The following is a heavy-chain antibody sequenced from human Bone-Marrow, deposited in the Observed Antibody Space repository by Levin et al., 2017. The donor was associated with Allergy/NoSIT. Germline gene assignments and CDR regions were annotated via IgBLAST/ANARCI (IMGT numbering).Heavy chain of an antibody. J-gene: IGHJ4*02. D-gene: IGHD1-20*01. Sequence: PGGSLRLSCAASGFTFSRYAMAWVRQAPGQGLEWVSGMSGSGGRTVYADSVKGRLTISRDNSKNIMYLQMNSLRVEDTALYYCAREDNWNDDYWGQGTLVTVSS. CDR3: AREDNWNDDY. CDR1: GFTFSRYA. CDR2: MSGSGGRT. V-gene: IGHV3-23*01.